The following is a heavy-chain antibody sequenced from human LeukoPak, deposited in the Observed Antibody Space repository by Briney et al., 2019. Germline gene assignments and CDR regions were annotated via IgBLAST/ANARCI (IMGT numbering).Heavy chain of an antibody. D-gene: IGHD6-13*01. CDR2: MNPNSGNT. CDR1: GYTFTSYD. Sequence: ASVKVSCKASGYTFTSYDINWVRQATGQGLEWMCSMNPNSGNTGYAQKFQGRVTMTRNTSISTAYMELSSLRSEDTAVYYCARGRAAAATSTDYWGQGTLVTVSS. V-gene: IGHV1-8*01. CDR3: ARGRAAAATSTDY. J-gene: IGHJ4*02.